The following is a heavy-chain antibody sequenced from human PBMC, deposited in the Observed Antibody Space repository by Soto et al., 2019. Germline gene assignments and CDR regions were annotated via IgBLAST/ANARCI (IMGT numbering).Heavy chain of an antibody. CDR1: GYSFTSYW. J-gene: IGHJ4*02. CDR3: ARPVNYGLIDY. D-gene: IGHD3-16*01. V-gene: IGHV5-51*01. Sequence: ASVKVSCKGSGYSFTSYWIGWVRQMPGKGLEWMGIIYPGDSDTRYSPSFQGQVTISADKSISTAYLQWSSLKASDTAMYYCARPVNYGLIDYWGQGTLVTVSS. CDR2: IYPGDSDT.